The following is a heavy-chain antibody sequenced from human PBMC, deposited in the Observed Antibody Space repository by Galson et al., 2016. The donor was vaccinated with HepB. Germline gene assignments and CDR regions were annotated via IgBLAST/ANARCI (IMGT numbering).Heavy chain of an antibody. V-gene: IGHV3-48*03. Sequence: SLRLSCAASGFTFSSYEMNWVRQAPGKGLEWVSYMSSGGNAIFHAASVKGRFSISRDNAKNSLYLQMNNLRVEDTAVYYCVRGRFSKTGGAFDIWGQGTMVTVSS. D-gene: IGHD2/OR15-2a*01. CDR3: VRGRFSKTGGAFDI. CDR1: GFTFSSYE. J-gene: IGHJ3*02. CDR2: MSSGGNAI.